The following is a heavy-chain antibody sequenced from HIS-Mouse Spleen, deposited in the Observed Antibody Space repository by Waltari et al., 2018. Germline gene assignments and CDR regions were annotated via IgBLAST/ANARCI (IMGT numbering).Heavy chain of an antibody. Sequence: VKKPGSSVKVSCKASGGTFSSYAISWVRQAPGQGLEWMGGIIPIFGTANYAQKVQGRVTITADESTSTAYMELSSLRSEDTAVYYCARGGLAMTTVVTSYYYGMDVWGQGTTVTVSS. J-gene: IGHJ6*02. CDR2: IIPIFGTA. CDR1: GGTFSSYA. CDR3: ARGGLAMTTVVTSYYYGMDV. D-gene: IGHD4-17*01. V-gene: IGHV1-69*01.